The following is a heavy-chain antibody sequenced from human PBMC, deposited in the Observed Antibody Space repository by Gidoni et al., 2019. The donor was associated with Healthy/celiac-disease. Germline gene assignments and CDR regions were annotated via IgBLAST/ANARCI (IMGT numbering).Heavy chain of an antibody. J-gene: IGHJ6*02. V-gene: IGHV4-34*01. CDR3: ARVKGRGSGSFHYYYYGMDV. D-gene: IGHD3-10*01. CDR2: INHSGST. Sequence: QVQLQLWGAGLFKPSETPSPTCAVDGASFSGYHWSWSRQPPGKGLEWMGEINHSGSTNYNPTLKSRVTISVETSKNQFSLKLSSVTAADTAVYYWARVKGRGSGSFHYYYYGMDVWGQGTTVTVSS. CDR1: GASFSGYH.